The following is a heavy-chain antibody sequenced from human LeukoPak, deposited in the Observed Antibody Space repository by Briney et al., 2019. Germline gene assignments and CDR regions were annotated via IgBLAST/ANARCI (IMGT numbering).Heavy chain of an antibody. D-gene: IGHD1-1*01. CDR1: GFSFSDFG. Sequence: GGSLRLSCAASGFSFSDFGMHWIRQAPGKGVEGVAVISYDGTTKNYGDSVKGRFTISRDNYKNTLYVQVDSLRGDDTAVYYCAKDRGGMQVWNWFDSCGRGTLVTVSS. CDR3: AKDRGGMQVWNWFDS. V-gene: IGHV3-33*05. CDR2: ISYDGTTK. J-gene: IGHJ5*01.